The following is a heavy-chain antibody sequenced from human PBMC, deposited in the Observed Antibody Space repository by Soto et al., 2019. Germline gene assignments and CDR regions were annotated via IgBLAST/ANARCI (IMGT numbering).Heavy chain of an antibody. D-gene: IGHD2-15*01. CDR3: ARAPVRAANGMDV. V-gene: IGHV3-11*01. J-gene: IGHJ6*02. Sequence: PGGSLRLSCAVSGFTFRDYYMSWIRQAPGQGLEWVSYISSSGSTMYYADSVKGRFTISRDNAKNSLYLQMNSLRAEDTAVYYCARAPVRAANGMDVWGQGTTVTVSS. CDR2: ISSSGSTM. CDR1: GFTFRDYY.